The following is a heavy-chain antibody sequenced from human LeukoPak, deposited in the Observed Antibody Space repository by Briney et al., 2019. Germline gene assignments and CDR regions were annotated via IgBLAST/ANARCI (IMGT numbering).Heavy chain of an antibody. J-gene: IGHJ4*02. D-gene: IGHD3-10*01. CDR1: GFTFSSYA. CDR3: AKAETLLWFGELFY. Sequence: GGSLRLSCAASGFTFSSYAMSWARQAPGKGLEWVSAISGSGGSTYYADSVKGRFTISRDNSKNTLYLQMNSLRAEDTAVYYCAKAETLLWFGELFYWGQGTLVTVSS. CDR2: ISGSGGST. V-gene: IGHV3-23*01.